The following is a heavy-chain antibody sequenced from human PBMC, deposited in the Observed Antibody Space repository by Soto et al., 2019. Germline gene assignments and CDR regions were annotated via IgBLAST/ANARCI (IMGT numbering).Heavy chain of an antibody. Sequence: GGSLRLSCAASGFTFSSYAMSWVRQAPGKGLEWVSAISGRGGSTYYADSVKGRFTISRDNSKNTLYLQMNSLRAEDTAVYYCAKDPLEIQLWPKYYFDYWGQGTLVTVSS. CDR2: ISGRGGST. CDR1: GFTFSSYA. V-gene: IGHV3-23*01. D-gene: IGHD5-18*01. CDR3: AKDPLEIQLWPKYYFDY. J-gene: IGHJ4*02.